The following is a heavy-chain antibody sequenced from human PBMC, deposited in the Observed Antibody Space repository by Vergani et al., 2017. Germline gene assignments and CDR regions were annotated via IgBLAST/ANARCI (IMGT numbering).Heavy chain of an antibody. J-gene: IGHJ6*02. CDR1: GGSISSYY. Sequence: QVQLQESGPGLVKPSETLSLTCTVSGGSISSYYWSWIRQPPGKGLEWIGYIYYSGSTNYNPSLKSRVTISVDTSKNQFSLKLSSVTAADTAVYYCARTANYYCGMDVWGQGTTVTVSS. V-gene: IGHV4-59*01. CDR2: IYYSGST. CDR3: ARTANYYCGMDV.